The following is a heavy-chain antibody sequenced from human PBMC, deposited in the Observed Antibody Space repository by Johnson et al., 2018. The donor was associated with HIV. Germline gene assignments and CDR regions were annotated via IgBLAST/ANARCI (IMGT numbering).Heavy chain of an antibody. J-gene: IGHJ3*02. CDR1: GFTFSSYG. CDR2: IWYDGSNK. Sequence: QVQLVESGGGVVQPGRSLRLSCAASGFTFSSYGMHWVRQAPGKGLEWVAVIWYDGSNKYYADSVKGRFNISRDNSKNTLYLQMNSLRVEDTAVYHCAKVDDYYDSSGYYRQGAFDIWGQGTMVTVSS. CDR3: AKVDDYYDSSGYYRQGAFDI. V-gene: IGHV3-33*06. D-gene: IGHD3-22*01.